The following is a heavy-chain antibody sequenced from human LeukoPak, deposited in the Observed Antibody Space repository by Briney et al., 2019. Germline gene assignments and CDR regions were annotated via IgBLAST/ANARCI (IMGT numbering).Heavy chain of an antibody. CDR1: GGSISSSSYY. Sequence: SETLSLTCTVSGGSISSSSYYWGWIRQPPGKGLEWIGSIYYSGSTYYNPSLKSRVTISVDTSKNQFSLNLSSVTAADTAVYCCACGGGSSWYVQFDSWGQGTLVTVSS. CDR3: ACGGGSSWYVQFDS. D-gene: IGHD6-13*01. CDR2: IYYSGST. J-gene: IGHJ4*02. V-gene: IGHV4-39*07.